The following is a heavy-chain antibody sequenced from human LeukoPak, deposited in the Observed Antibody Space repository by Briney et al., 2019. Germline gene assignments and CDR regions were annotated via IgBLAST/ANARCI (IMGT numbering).Heavy chain of an antibody. CDR2: ISYDGSNK. V-gene: IGHV3-30*03. CDR3: ARDRGDYGDYGGVWDY. CDR1: GFTFSSYG. Sequence: GRSLRLSCAASGFTFSSYGMHWVRQAPGKGLEWVAVISYDGSNKYYADSVKGRFTISRDNSKNTLYLQMNSLRAEDTAVYYCARDRGDYGDYGGVWDYWGQGTLVTVSS. J-gene: IGHJ4*02. D-gene: IGHD4-17*01.